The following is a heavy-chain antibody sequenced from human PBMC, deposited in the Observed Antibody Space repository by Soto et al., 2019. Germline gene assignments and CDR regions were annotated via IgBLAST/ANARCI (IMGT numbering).Heavy chain of an antibody. J-gene: IGHJ4*01. D-gene: IGHD3-10*01. V-gene: IGHV4-38-2*02. Sequence: SETLSLTCSVSGYSIRSGYYWGWVRQAPGKGLEWLGSVYHNGIMFHNPSFQSRVTISVDTSKNQFSLNLRSVTAADTAVYYCAALWFGELAFNYWGHGILVTV. CDR2: VYHNGIM. CDR3: AALWFGELAFNY. CDR1: GYSIRSGYY.